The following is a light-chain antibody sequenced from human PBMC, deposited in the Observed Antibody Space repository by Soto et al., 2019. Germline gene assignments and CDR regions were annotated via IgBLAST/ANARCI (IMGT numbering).Light chain of an antibody. CDR1: QSVSSN. V-gene: IGKV3-15*01. J-gene: IGKJ1*01. CDR2: GAS. Sequence: EIVMTQSPATLSVSPGETATLSCWASQSVSSNLAWYQQKPGQAPRLPIYGASTRATDISARLSGRGADTESTTTARALQSEELAGSYWQKYSNFWTFAQGNKAETK. CDR3: QKYSNFWT.